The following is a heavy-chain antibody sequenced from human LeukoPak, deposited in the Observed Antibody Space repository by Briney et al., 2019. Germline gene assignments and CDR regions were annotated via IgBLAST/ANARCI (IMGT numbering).Heavy chain of an antibody. CDR3: ARFAQIPRYYYDSSGYYLDY. J-gene: IGHJ4*02. Sequence: SETLSLTCTVSGGSISSSSYYWGWIRQPPGKGLEWIGSIYYSGSTYYNPSLKSRVTISVDTSKNQFSLKLSSVTAADTAVYYCARFAQIPRYYYDSSGYYLDYWGQGTLVTVSS. D-gene: IGHD3-22*01. CDR2: IYYSGST. CDR1: GGSISSSSYY. V-gene: IGHV4-39*01.